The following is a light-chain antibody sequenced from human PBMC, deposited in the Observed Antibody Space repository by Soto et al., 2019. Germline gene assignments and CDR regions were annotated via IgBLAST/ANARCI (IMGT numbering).Light chain of an antibody. V-gene: IGKV3-11*01. CDR1: QSVSSY. CDR2: DAS. J-gene: IGKJ4*01. Sequence: EIVLPQSPATLSLAPGESAPLSCRASQSVSSYLAWYQQKPGQAPRLLIYDASNRATGIPARFSGSGSGTDFTLTIGSLEPEDFAVYYCQQRSNWPLTFGGGTKVDIK. CDR3: QQRSNWPLT.